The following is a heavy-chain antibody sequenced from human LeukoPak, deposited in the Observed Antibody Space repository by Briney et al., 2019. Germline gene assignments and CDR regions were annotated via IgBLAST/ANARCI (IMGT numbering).Heavy chain of an antibody. J-gene: IGHJ4*02. D-gene: IGHD6-13*01. CDR2: IYTTGST. CDR3: ARGIAAAAKQGGFDF. Sequence: SETLSLTCTVSGGSISTYYWSWIRQPAGKGLEWIGRIYTTGSTNYNPSLKSRVTMSVDTSKNQFSLKLSSVTAADTAVYYCARGIAAAAKQGGFDFWGQGTLVTVSS. CDR1: GGSISTYY. V-gene: IGHV4-4*07.